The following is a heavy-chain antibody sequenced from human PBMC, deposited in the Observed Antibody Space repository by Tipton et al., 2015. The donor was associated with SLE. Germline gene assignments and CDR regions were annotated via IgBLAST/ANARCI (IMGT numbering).Heavy chain of an antibody. D-gene: IGHD3-3*01. CDR2: MNPNSGNT. CDR3: ASGAVFGDS. Sequence: QSGAEVKNPGASVKVSCKTSGYTFTSYDINWVRQAAGQGLEWLGWMNPNSGNTGHAQKFQGRLSMTRSPSISTAYMELSSRRSEDTAVYYCASGAVFGDSWGQGTLVTVSS. J-gene: IGHJ4*02. CDR1: GYTFTSYD. V-gene: IGHV1-8*02.